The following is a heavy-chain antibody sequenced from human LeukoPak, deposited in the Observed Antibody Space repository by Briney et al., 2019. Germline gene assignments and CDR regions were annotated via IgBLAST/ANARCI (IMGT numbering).Heavy chain of an antibody. V-gene: IGHV4-59*01. Sequence: ASETLSLTCTVSGGSMSGYFWSWIRQPPGKGLEWIGYIYYSGSTNYNPSLKSRVTISVDTSKNQFSLKLSSVTAADTAVYYCARSITSSWCGDFQHWGQGTLVTVSS. J-gene: IGHJ1*01. CDR2: IYYSGST. D-gene: IGHD6-13*01. CDR3: ARSITSSWCGDFQH. CDR1: GGSMSGYF.